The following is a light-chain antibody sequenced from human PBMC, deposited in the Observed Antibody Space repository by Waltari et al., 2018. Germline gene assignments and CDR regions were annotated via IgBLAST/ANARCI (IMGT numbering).Light chain of an antibody. CDR1: SSDVGSYNY. V-gene: IGLV2-11*01. CDR2: DVT. CDR3: CSFSGTYYV. Sequence: QSALTQPRPVSGTPGQSVTIHCTGTSSDVGSYNYVSWYQQHPGKAPKLMIYDVTKRPSGVPDRFSGSKSGNTASLTISGLQAEDEADYHCCSFSGTYYVFGTGTEVTVL. J-gene: IGLJ1*01.